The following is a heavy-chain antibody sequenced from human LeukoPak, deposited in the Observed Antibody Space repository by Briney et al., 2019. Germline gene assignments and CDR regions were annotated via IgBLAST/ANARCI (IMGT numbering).Heavy chain of an antibody. CDR3: AKDNRRHYTSGPNPDSLR. CDR2: ISWNSGSI. CDR1: GFIFNNYA. Sequence: QSGGSLRLSCAGSGFIFNNYAMHWVRQPPGKGLEWVSGISWNSGSIDYADSVKGRFTISRDNAKNSLYLQMNSLRVEDTAFYYCAKDNRRHYTSGPNPDSLRWGQGALVTVSS. D-gene: IGHD6-19*01. V-gene: IGHV3-9*01. J-gene: IGHJ4*02.